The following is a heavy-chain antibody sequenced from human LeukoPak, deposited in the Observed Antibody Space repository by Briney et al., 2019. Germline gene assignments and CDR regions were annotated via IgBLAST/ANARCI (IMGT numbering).Heavy chain of an antibody. Sequence: GGSLRLSCAASGFTFSSYSMNWVRQAPGKGLEWVSYISSSSSTIYYADSVKGRFTISRDNAKNSLYLQMNSLRAEDTAVYYCARDNTFDYWGQGTLVTASS. CDR2: ISSSSSTI. D-gene: IGHD2/OR15-2a*01. CDR3: ARDNTFDY. V-gene: IGHV3-48*01. CDR1: GFTFSSYS. J-gene: IGHJ4*02.